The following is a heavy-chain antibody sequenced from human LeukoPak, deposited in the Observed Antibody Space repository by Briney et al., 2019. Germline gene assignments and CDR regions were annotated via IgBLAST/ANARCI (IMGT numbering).Heavy chain of an antibody. J-gene: IGHJ4*02. CDR3: ARHPYYYDSSGYPQYYFDY. Sequence: GESLKISCKGSGYSFISYWIGWVRQMPGKGLEWMGIIYPGDSDTRYSPSFQGQVTISADKSISTAYLQWSSLKASDTAMYYCARHPYYYDSSGYPQYYFDYWGQGTLVTVSS. D-gene: IGHD3-22*01. V-gene: IGHV5-51*01. CDR1: GYSFISYW. CDR2: IYPGDSDT.